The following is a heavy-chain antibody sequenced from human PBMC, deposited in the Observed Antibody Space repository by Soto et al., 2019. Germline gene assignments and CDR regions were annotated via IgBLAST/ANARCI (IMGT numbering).Heavy chain of an antibody. CDR1: GFPFSSTD. J-gene: IGHJ5*02. V-gene: IGHV3-23*01. CDR3: AKNSGWFNT. CDR2: IDGSGGTT. D-gene: IGHD3-10*01. Sequence: EFQVLQSGGGLVQPGGSLTLSCAASGFPFSSTDMTWVRQSPGKGLEWVSTIDGSGGTTYYADSVKGRFTISRDNSINTVFLQMNSLRADDTALYFGAKNSGWFNTWGQGDLDTVSS.